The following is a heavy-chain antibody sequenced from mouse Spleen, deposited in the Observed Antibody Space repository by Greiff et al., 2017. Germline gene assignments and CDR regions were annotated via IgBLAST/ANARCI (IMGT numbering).Heavy chain of an antibody. V-gene: IGHV14-3*02. CDR3: ARNYGYGYYAMDY. CDR1: GFNIKDTY. Sequence: VQLKESGAELVKPGASVKLSCTASGFNIKDTYMHWVKQRPEQGLEWIGRIDPANGNTKYDPKFQGKATITADTSSNTAYLQLSSLTSEDTAVYYCARNYGYGYYAMDYWGQGTSVTVSS. D-gene: IGHD2-2*01. CDR2: IDPANGNT. J-gene: IGHJ4*01.